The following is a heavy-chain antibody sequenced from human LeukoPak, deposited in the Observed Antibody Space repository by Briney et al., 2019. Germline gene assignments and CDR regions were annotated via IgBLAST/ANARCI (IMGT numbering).Heavy chain of an antibody. CDR3: ARLPDAFDI. Sequence: PSETLSFTCTVSGGSISSYYWSWIRQPPGKGLEWIGYIYYSGSTNYNPSLKSRVTISVDTSKNQFSLKLSSVTAADTAVYYCARLPDAFDIWGQGTMVTVSS. CDR1: GGSISSYY. V-gene: IGHV4-59*08. CDR2: IYYSGST. J-gene: IGHJ3*02.